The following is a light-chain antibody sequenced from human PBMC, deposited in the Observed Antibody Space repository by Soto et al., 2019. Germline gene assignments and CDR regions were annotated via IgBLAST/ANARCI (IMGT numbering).Light chain of an antibody. CDR1: SSDVGFYKY. Sequence: QSALTQPASVSGSPGQSIAISCTGSSSDVGFYKYVSWYQQHPGKVPKLIIYDSNRRPSGIPDRFSGSKSGTSATLGITGLQTGDEADYYCGTWDSSLDAVVFGGGTQLTVL. V-gene: IGLV1-51*01. CDR2: DSN. J-gene: IGLJ2*01. CDR3: GTWDSSLDAVV.